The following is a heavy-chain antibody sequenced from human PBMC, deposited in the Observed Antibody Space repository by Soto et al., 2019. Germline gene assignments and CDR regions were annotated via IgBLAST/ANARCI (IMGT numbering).Heavy chain of an antibody. J-gene: IGHJ6*02. CDR3: ARGYDFWSGYYSPAYYYYDMDV. CDR1: GGTFSSYA. V-gene: IGHV1-69*13. CDR2: IIPIFGTA. Sequence: GASVKVSCKASGGTFSSYAISWVRQAPGQGLEWMGGIIPIFGTANYAQKFQGRVTITADESTSTAYMELSSLRSEDTAVYYCARGYDFWSGYYSPAYYYYDMDVWGQGTTVTVS. D-gene: IGHD3-3*01.